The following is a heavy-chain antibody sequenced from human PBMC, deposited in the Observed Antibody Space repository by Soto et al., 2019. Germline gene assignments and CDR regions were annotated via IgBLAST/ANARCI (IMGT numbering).Heavy chain of an antibody. V-gene: IGHV3-66*01. D-gene: IGHD3-10*01. CDR3: AGSPNRGY. J-gene: IGHJ4*02. Sequence: VQLVESGGDLVQPGGSLRLSCAASGFTVSNNYMSWVRQAPGKGLEWVSLIYSSGGTYYADSAKGGFTLSRENSRNTLCLQMNGLRVEDTAVYYCAGSPNRGYWGQGTLVSVSP. CDR1: GFTVSNNY. CDR2: IYSSGGT.